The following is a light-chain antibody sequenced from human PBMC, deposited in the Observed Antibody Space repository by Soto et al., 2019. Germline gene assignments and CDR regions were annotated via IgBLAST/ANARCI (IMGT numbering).Light chain of an antibody. Sequence: SYELTQPPSVSVSPGQTASITCSGDKLGDKYACWYQQKPGQSPVLVIYQDNMRPSGIPERFSGSNSGNTATLTISGTQAMDEADYYCQAWDSSTVIFGGGTKLTVL. CDR1: KLGDKY. CDR3: QAWDSSTVI. CDR2: QDN. J-gene: IGLJ2*01. V-gene: IGLV3-1*01.